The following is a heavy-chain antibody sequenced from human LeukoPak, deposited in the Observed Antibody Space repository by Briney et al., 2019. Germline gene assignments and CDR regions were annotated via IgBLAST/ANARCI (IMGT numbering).Heavy chain of an antibody. J-gene: IGHJ4*02. CDR1: GFTFSSYG. CDR3: AKSRQPALYYFDY. Sequence: GGSLRLSCAASGFTFSSYGIHWVRQAPGKGLEWVAVISYDGSNKYYADSVKGRFTISRDNSKNTLYLQMNSLRAEDTAVYYCAKSRQPALYYFDYWGQGTLVTVSS. V-gene: IGHV3-30*18. CDR2: ISYDGSNK. D-gene: IGHD5-18*01.